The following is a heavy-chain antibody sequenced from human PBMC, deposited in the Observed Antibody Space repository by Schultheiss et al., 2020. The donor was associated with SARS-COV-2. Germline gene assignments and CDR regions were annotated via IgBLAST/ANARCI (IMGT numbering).Heavy chain of an antibody. J-gene: IGHJ6*02. CDR2: IYYSGST. CDR3: ARSPTYCSSTSCYIADYYYYYGMDV. D-gene: IGHD2-2*02. Sequence: SETLSLTCTVSGGSISSYYWSWIRQHPGKGLEWIGYIYYSGSTYYNPSLKSRVTISVDTSKNQFSLKLSSVTAADTAVYYCARSPTYCSSTSCYIADYYYYYGMDVWGQGTTVTVSS. CDR1: GGSISSYY. V-gene: IGHV4-59*06.